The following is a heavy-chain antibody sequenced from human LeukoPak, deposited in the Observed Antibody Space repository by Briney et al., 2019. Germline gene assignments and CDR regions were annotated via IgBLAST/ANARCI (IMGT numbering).Heavy chain of an antibody. CDR1: GFAFGSEA. V-gene: IGHV3-23*01. J-gene: IGHJ4*02. D-gene: IGHD5-12*01. CDR2: ISPGGGTT. Sequence: PGGSLRLSCAVSGFAFGSEAMSWVRQSPARGLEWVASISPGGGTTYYADYVKGRFTISRDNSKNSLFVQMNSLRAEDTAVYFCAKFGIVATIYYPYFDSWGQGTLVTVSS. CDR3: AKFGIVATIYYPYFDS.